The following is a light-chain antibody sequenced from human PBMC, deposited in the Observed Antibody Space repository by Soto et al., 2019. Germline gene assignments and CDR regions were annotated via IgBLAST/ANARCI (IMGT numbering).Light chain of an antibody. CDR3: QSYDSSLSGQGV. CDR1: SSNIGAGYD. CDR2: GNS. Sequence: SVLTQPPSVSGAPGQRVTISCTGSSSNIGAGYDGHGYQQLPGTAPKLLIYGNSNRPSGVPDRFSGSKSGTSASLAITGLQAEDEADYYCQSYDSSLSGQGVFGTGTKLTVL. J-gene: IGLJ1*01. V-gene: IGLV1-40*01.